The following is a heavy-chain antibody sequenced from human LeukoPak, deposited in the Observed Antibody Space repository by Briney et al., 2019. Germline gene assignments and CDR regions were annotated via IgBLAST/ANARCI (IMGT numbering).Heavy chain of an antibody. CDR3: ARGHSNYAY. CDR2: INPNSGGT. Sequence: ASVKVSCKASGYTFINFGISWVRQAPGQGLEWMGWINPNSGGTNYAQKFQGRVTMTRDTSISTAYMELSRLRSDDTAAYYCARGHSNYAYWGQGTLVTVSS. V-gene: IGHV1-2*02. J-gene: IGHJ4*02. D-gene: IGHD4-11*01. CDR1: GYTFINFG.